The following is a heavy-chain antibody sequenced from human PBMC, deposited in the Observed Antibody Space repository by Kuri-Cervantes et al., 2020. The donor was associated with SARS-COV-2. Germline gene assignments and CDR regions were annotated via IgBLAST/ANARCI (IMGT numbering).Heavy chain of an antibody. V-gene: IGHV1-18*01. Sequence: ASVKVSCKASGYTFTSYGISWVRQAPGQGLEWMGWISAYNGNTNYAQKLQGRVTMTTDTSTSTAYMELRGLRSDDTAVYYCARVITIFGVPLYAFDIWGQGTMVTVSS. CDR1: GYTFTSYG. J-gene: IGHJ3*02. CDR3: ARVITIFGVPLYAFDI. CDR2: ISAYNGNT. D-gene: IGHD3-3*01.